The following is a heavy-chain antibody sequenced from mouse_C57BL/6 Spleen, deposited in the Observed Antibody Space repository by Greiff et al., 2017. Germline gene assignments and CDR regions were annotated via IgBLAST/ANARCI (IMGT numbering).Heavy chain of an antibody. D-gene: IGHD2-4*01. V-gene: IGHV1-74*01. Sequence: QVQLQQPGAELVKPGASVKVSCKASGYTFTSYWMHWVKQRPGQGLEWIGRIHPSDSDTNYNQKFKGKATLTVAKSSSTAYMQLSSLTSEDSAVYYCAIAVYYDYDEAYAMDYWGQGTSVTVSS. CDR3: AIAVYYDYDEAYAMDY. CDR1: GYTFTSYW. J-gene: IGHJ4*01. CDR2: IHPSDSDT.